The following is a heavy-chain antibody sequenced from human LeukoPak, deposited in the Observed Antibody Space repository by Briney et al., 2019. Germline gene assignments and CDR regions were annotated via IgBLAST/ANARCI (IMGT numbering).Heavy chain of an antibody. CDR1: GGSFSGYY. D-gene: IGHD3-9*01. Sequence: SETLSLTCAVYGGSFSGYYWSWIRQHPGKGLEWIGYIYYSGSTYYNPSLKSRVTVSVDTSKNQFSLKLSSVTAADTAVYYCARDRGSGYFRIDPWGQGTLVTVSS. J-gene: IGHJ5*02. V-gene: IGHV4-31*11. CDR3: ARDRGSGYFRIDP. CDR2: IYYSGST.